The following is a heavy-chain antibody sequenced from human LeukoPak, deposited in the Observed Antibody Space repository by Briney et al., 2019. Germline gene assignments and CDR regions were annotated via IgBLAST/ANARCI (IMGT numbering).Heavy chain of an antibody. CDR1: GGTFISYA. CDR2: ISAYNGNT. J-gene: IGHJ4*02. D-gene: IGHD4-17*01. CDR3: ARTEENGVDFDY. Sequence: ASVKVSCKASGGTFISYAISWVRQAPGQGLEWMGWISAYNGNTNYAQKLQGRVTMTTDTSTSTAYMELRSLRSDDTAVYYCARTEENGVDFDYWGQGTLVTVSS. V-gene: IGHV1-18*01.